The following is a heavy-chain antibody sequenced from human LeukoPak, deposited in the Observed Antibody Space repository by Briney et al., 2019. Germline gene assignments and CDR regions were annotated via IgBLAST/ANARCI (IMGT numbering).Heavy chain of an antibody. V-gene: IGHV3-53*01. CDR1: GFTVSSNY. D-gene: IGHD1-26*01. CDR2: IYAGGST. CDR3: ASQWELRY. J-gene: IGHJ4*02. Sequence: GGSLRLSCAASGFTVSSNYMNWVRQAPGKGLEWVSIIYAGGSTYYADSAKGRLTISRDNSKNTLYLQMNSLRAEDTAVYYCASQWELRYWGQGTLVTVSS.